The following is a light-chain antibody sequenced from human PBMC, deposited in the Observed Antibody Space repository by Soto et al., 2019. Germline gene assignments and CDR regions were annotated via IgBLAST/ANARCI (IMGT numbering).Light chain of an antibody. Sequence: SVLTQPRSVSGSPGQSVTISCSGTSSDVGTYEFVSWYQQHRGKAPRLMIFDVSERPSGVPDRFSGSKSGNTASLTISGLQAEDEADYYCCLYAVTFYVFGTGTKVTVL. V-gene: IGLV2-11*01. CDR1: SSDVGTYEF. CDR2: DVS. J-gene: IGLJ1*01. CDR3: CLYAVTFYV.